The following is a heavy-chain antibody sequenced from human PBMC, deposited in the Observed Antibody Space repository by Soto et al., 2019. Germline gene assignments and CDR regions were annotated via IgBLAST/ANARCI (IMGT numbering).Heavy chain of an antibody. D-gene: IGHD5-18*01. J-gene: IGHJ4*02. CDR3: ARHGGDTAMVPYFDY. CDR1: GGSISSYY. V-gene: IGHV4-59*08. CDR2: IYYSGST. Sequence: QVQLQESGPGLVKPSETLSLTCTVSGGSISSYYWSWIRQPPGKGLEWIGYIYYSGSTNYNPSLKSRVTISVDTSQNQFSLQLSAVTAADTAVYYCARHGGDTAMVPYFDYWGQGTLVTVSS.